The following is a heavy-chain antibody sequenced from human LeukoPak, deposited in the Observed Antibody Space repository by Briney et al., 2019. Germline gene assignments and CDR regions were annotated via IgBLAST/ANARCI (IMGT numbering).Heavy chain of an antibody. V-gene: IGHV4-59*01. CDR1: GGSISSYY. J-gene: IGHJ3*02. D-gene: IGHD7-27*01. CDR2: NSYSGST. CDR3: AQNWGSYAFDI. Sequence: SETLSLTCTVSGGSISSYYWSWIRQPPGKGLEWIGYNSYSGSTNYNPSLKSRVTISLDTSKNQFSLKLSSVTAVDTAVYYCAQNWGSYAFDIWGQGTMVTVSS.